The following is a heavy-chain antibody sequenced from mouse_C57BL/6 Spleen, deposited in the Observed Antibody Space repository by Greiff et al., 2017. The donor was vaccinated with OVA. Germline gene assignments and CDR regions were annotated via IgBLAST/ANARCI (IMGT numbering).Heavy chain of an antibody. CDR2: INPSTGGT. J-gene: IGHJ2*01. Sequence: VQLQQSGPELVKPGASVKISCKASGYSFTGYYMNWVKQSPEKSLEWIGEINPSTGGTTYNQKFKAKATLTVDKSSSTAYMQLKSLTSEDSAVYYCARFTTVVATDFDYWGQGTTLTVSS. CDR3: ARFTTVVATDFDY. CDR1: GYSFTGYY. V-gene: IGHV1-42*01. D-gene: IGHD1-1*01.